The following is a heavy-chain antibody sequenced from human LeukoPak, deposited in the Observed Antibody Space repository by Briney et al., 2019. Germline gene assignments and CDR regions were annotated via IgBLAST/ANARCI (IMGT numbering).Heavy chain of an antibody. J-gene: IGHJ4*02. Sequence: PSETLSLTCTVSSGSISSYYWSWIRQPPGKGLEWIGYVYYSGSANYNPSLKSRVTISVDTSKNQFSLKLSSVTAADTAVYYCARHERLGQFDYWGQGTLVTVPS. CDR1: SGSISSYY. D-gene: IGHD3-3*01. CDR2: VYYSGSA. CDR3: ARHERLGQFDY. V-gene: IGHV4-59*08.